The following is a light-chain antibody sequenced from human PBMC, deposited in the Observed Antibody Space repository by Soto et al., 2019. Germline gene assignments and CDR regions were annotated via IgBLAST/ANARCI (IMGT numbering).Light chain of an antibody. V-gene: IGKV1-39*01. CDR3: QQGYSTPADT. CDR2: ATS. CDR1: QSISNS. Sequence: DIQMTQSPSSLSASVGDRVTITCRASQSISNSVNWYQQKPGTVPKLLVSATSRLQSGVPSRFIGSGSGTDFTLTITSLQPEDFASYYCQQGYSTPADTFGQGTKLEIK. J-gene: IGKJ2*01.